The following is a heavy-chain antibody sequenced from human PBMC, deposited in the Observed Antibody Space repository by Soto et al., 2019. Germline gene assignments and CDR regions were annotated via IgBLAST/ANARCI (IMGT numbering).Heavy chain of an antibody. V-gene: IGHV4-61*01. Sequence: SETPSLTCTVSGGSVRSGSYYWSWIRQPPGKGLEWIGYIYYSGSTNYNPSLKSRVTISVDTSKNQFSLKLSSVTAADTAVYYCARYGDYGVDYFDYWGQGTLVTVSS. CDR3: ARYGDYGVDYFDY. J-gene: IGHJ4*02. CDR1: GGSVRSGSYY. D-gene: IGHD4-17*01. CDR2: IYYSGST.